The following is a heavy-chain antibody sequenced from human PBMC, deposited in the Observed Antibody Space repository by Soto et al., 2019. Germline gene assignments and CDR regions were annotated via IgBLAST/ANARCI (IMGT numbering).Heavy chain of an antibody. J-gene: IGHJ4*02. V-gene: IGHV3-23*01. CDR3: AKDATPYVAAAVPFDY. CDR1: GFTFSSYA. CDR2: ISGSGGST. D-gene: IGHD6-13*01. Sequence: EVQLLESXGGLVXPGGSLRLSCAASGFTFSSYAMSWVRQAPXKGLEWVSAISGSGGSTYYADSVKGRFTISRDNSKNTLYLQMNSLRAEDTAVYYCAKDATPYVAAAVPFDYWGQGTLVTVSS.